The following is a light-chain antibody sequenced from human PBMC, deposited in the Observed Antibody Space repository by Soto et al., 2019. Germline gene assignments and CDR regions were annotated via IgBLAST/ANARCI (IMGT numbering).Light chain of an antibody. J-gene: IGKJ5*01. CDR2: GAS. CDR3: QQYDSSPTT. V-gene: IGKV3-20*01. CDR1: QSVSSSD. Sequence: EMVLTQSPGTLSLSPGERATLSCRASQSVSSSDLAWYQQKPGQAPRLLIYGASSRATGIPDRFSGSGSGTDFTLTISRLATEDFAVYYCQQYDSSPTTFGQGTRLEIK.